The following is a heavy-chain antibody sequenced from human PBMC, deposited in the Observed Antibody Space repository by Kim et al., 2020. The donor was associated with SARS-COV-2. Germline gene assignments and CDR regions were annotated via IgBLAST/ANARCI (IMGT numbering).Heavy chain of an antibody. V-gene: IGHV1-2*04. CDR1: GYTFTGYY. J-gene: IGHJ4*02. CDR3: ARGRRGVATEGYYFDY. Sequence: ASVKVSCKASGYTFTGYYMHWVRQAPGQGLEWMGWINPNSGGTNYAQKFQGWVTMTRDTSISTAYMELSRLRSDDTAVYYCARGRRGVATEGYYFDYWGQGTLVTVSS. CDR2: INPNSGGT. D-gene: IGHD5-12*01.